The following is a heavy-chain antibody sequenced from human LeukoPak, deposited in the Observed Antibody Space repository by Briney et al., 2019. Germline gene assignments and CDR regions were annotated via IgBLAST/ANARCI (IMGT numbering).Heavy chain of an antibody. D-gene: IGHD5-12*01. CDR1: GFTFSSYS. CDR2: ISSSSSYI. Sequence: PAGSLRLSCAASGFTFSSYSMSWVRQAPGKGLEWVSSISSSSSYIYYADSVKGRFTIPRDDAKNSLYLQMNSLRAEDTVVYYCARVPVDIVAPDDYHMDVWGKGTTVTVS. V-gene: IGHV3-21*01. CDR3: ARVPVDIVAPDDYHMDV. J-gene: IGHJ6*03.